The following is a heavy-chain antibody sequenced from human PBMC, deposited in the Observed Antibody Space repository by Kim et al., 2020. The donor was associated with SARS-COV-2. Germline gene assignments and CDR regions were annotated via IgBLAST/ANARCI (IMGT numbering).Heavy chain of an antibody. CDR3: ARDLGAYGMDV. V-gene: IGHV3-53*01. CDR2: T. Sequence: TYSADSVKGRFTISRGNSKNALYLKMKRLRAEDTAVYYCARDLGAYGMDVWGQGTTVTVSS. D-gene: IGHD3-16*01. J-gene: IGHJ6*02.